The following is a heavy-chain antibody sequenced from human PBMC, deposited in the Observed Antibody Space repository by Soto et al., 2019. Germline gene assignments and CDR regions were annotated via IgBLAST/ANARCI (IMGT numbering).Heavy chain of an antibody. J-gene: IGHJ4*02. V-gene: IGHV3-23*01. D-gene: IGHD3-22*01. CDR3: AKDPITMIVVVISGQFDY. Sequence: GESLRLSCAASGFTFSSYAMSWVRQAPGKGLEWVSAISGSGGSTYYADSVKGRFTISRDNSKNTLYLQMNSLRAEDTALYYCAKDPITMIVVVISGQFDYWGQGTLVTVSS. CDR2: ISGSGGST. CDR1: GFTFSSYA.